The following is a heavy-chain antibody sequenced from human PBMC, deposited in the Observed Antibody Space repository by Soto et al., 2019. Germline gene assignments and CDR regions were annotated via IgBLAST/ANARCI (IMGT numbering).Heavy chain of an antibody. CDR1: GGSFSGYY. CDR2: INHSGST. V-gene: IGHV4-34*01. J-gene: IGHJ6*03. Sequence: PSETLSLTCAVYGGSFSGYYWSWIRQPPGKGLEWIGEINHSGSTNYNPSLKSRVTISVDTSKNQFSLKLSSVTAADTAVYYCARGHADYYYYYMDVWGKGTTVTVSS. CDR3: ARGHADYYYYYMDV.